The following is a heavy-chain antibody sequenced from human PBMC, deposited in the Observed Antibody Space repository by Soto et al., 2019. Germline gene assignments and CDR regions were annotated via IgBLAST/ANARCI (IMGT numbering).Heavy chain of an antibody. D-gene: IGHD6-6*01. CDR1: GFTFSSYA. V-gene: IGHV3-30-3*01. J-gene: IGHJ3*02. Sequence: QVQLVESGGGVVQPGRSLRLSCAASGFTFSSYAMHWVRQAPGKGLEWVAVISYDGSNKYYADSVKGRFTISRDNSKNTLYLQMNSLRAEDTAVYYCARDRESIAARAWAFDIWGQGTMVTVSS. CDR2: ISYDGSNK. CDR3: ARDRESIAARAWAFDI.